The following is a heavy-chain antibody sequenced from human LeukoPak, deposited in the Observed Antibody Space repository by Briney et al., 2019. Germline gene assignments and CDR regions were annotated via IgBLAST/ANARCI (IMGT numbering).Heavy chain of an antibody. V-gene: IGHV4-4*07. J-gene: IGHJ4*02. CDR1: GGSISIYY. Sequence: ASETLSLTCTVSGGSISIYYWNWIRQPAGKGLEWIGRIYTNENTFFNPSLKSRVTMSVGTSKNQFSLQLTSVTAADAAVYYCARSSDSSGYYGGGIIDYWGQGTLVTVSS. CDR3: ARSSDSSGYYGGGIIDY. CDR2: IYTNENT. D-gene: IGHD6-19*01.